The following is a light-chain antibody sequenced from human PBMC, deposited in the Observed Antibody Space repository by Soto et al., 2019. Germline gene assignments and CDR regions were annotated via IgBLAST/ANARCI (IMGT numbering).Light chain of an antibody. Sequence: MTESRSCLALSVRDRVKITSMASQYISTYLNWYQQKPGKAPKLLIYDASSLESGVPSRFSGSGSGTEYDLTLRSLQPYDFATYICERYRSYLRKCGQGTKVDIK. CDR1: QYISTY. CDR2: DAS. CDR3: ERYRSYLRK. V-gene: IGKV1-5*01. J-gene: IGKJ1*01.